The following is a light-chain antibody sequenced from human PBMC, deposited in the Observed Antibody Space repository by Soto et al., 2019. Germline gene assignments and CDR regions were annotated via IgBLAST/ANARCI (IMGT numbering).Light chain of an antibody. CDR3: SSYTRSTTQV. CDR2: EVG. J-gene: IGLJ3*02. V-gene: IGLV2-14*01. CDR1: SSDVGAYNY. Sequence: QSALTQPASVSGSPGQSITISCAGTSSDVGAYNYVSWYQQHPGKAPKLVIYEVGDRPSGVSNRFSGSKSGNTASLTISGLQAEDEADYYCSSYTRSTTQVFGGGTKLPVL.